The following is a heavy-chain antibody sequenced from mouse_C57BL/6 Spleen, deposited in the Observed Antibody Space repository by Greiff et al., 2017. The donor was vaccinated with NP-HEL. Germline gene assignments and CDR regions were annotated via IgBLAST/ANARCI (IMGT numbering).Heavy chain of an antibody. V-gene: IGHV1-15*01. CDR3: TRDGSLWFAY. CDR2: IDPETGGT. Sequence: VQRVESGAELVRPGASVTLSCKASGYTFTDYEMHWVKQTPVHGLEWIGAIDPETGGTAYNQKFKGKAILTADKSSSTAYMELRSLTSEDSAVYYCTRDGSLWFAYWGQGTLVTVSA. J-gene: IGHJ3*01. CDR1: GYTFTDYE. D-gene: IGHD1-1*01.